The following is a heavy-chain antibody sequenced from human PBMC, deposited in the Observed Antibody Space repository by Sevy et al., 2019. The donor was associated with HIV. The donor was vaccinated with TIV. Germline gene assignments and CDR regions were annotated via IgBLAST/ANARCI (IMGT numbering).Heavy chain of an antibody. J-gene: IGHJ5*02. Sequence: ASVKVSCKASGYTFTSYGISWVRQAPGQGLEWTGWISAYNGNTNYAQKLQGRVTMTTDTSTSTAYMELRSLRSDDTAVYYCARVYRILRFLEWLSPGNNWFDPWGQGTLVTVSS. V-gene: IGHV1-18*01. CDR1: GYTFTSYG. CDR2: ISAYNGNT. CDR3: ARVYRILRFLEWLSPGNNWFDP. D-gene: IGHD3-3*01.